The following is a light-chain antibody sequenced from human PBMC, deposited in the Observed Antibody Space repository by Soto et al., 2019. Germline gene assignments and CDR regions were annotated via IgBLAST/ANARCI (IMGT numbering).Light chain of an antibody. CDR3: QQYNSYSLT. CDR2: DAS. V-gene: IGKV1-5*01. J-gene: IGKJ4*01. CDR1: QSISSR. Sequence: DIQMTQSPSTLSASVGDRVTITCRASQSISSRLAWYQQKPGRAPKLLIYDASNLESGVPSRFSGSASGTGFTLTISSLQPDDFATYYCQQYNSYSLTFGGGTKV.